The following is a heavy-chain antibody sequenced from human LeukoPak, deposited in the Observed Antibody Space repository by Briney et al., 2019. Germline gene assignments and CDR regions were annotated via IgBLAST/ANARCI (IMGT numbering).Heavy chain of an antibody. J-gene: IGHJ5*02. CDR3: ARHGGVAAAGAWFDP. CDR2: IYYSGST. V-gene: IGHV4-59*08. D-gene: IGHD6-13*01. Sequence: SETLSLTCTVSGGSIRSYYWSWIWQPPGKGLEWIGYIYYSGSTNYNPSLKSRVTISVDTSKNQFSLKLSSVTAADTAVYYCARHGGVAAAGAWFDPWGQGTLVTVSS. CDR1: GGSIRSYY.